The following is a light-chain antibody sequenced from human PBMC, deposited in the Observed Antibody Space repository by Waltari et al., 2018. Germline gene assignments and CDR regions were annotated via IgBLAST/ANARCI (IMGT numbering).Light chain of an antibody. Sequence: EIVMQQSPVTLSVTPGERANLSCRDSQSVSNILAWYQQKPGQAPRLLMYGASTRATGIPARCSGSGSGTEFTLTISSLQSEDFAVYYCQQYNYWRTFGQGTKVEI. J-gene: IGKJ1*01. CDR1: QSVSNI. V-gene: IGKV3-15*01. CDR3: QQYNYWRT. CDR2: GAS.